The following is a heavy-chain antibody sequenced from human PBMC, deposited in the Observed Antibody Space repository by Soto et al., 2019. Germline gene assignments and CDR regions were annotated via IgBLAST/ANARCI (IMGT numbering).Heavy chain of an antibody. CDR1: VGSISSGGYY. CDR2: IYYSGST. CDR3: ARDTADDSSGYYYLDY. V-gene: IGHV4-31*03. J-gene: IGHJ4*02. D-gene: IGHD3-22*01. Sequence: SETLSLTCTVSVGSISSGGYYWSWIRQHPGKGLEWVGYIYYSGSTYYNPSLKSRVTISVDTSKNQFSLKLSSVTAADTAVYYCARDTADDSSGYYYLDYWGQGTLVTVSS.